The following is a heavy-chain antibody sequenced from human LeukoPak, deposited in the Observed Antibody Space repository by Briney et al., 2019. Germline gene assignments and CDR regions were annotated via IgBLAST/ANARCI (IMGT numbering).Heavy chain of an antibody. V-gene: IGHV3-33*01. CDR3: ARDGYSSSLYYFDY. CDR2: IWYDGSNK. Sequence: GGSLRLSCAASGFTFSSYGMHWVRQAPGKGLEWVAVIWYDGSNKHYADSVKGRITISRDNSKNTLYLQMNSLRAEDTAVYYCARDGYSSSLYYFDYWGQGTLVTVSS. CDR1: GFTFSSYG. J-gene: IGHJ4*02. D-gene: IGHD6-6*01.